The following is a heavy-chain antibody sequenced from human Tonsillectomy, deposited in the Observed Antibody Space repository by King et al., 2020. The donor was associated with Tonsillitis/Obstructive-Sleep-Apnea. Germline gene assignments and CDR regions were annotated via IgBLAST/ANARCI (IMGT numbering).Heavy chain of an antibody. CDR2: ISGSGGST. CDR3: AKERGGYSGYDL. CDR1: GFTFTNYV. Sequence: VQLVESGGGLVQPGGSLRLSCAASGFTFTNYVMSWVRQAPGKGLEWVSGISGSGGSTYYADSVKGRFTISRDNSKNTLYLQINSLRAEDTAVYYCAKERGGYSGYDLWGQGILVTVSS. J-gene: IGHJ4*02. D-gene: IGHD5-12*01. V-gene: IGHV3-23*04.